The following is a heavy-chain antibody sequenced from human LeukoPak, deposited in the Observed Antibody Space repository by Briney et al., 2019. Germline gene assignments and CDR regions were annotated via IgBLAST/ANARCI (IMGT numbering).Heavy chain of an antibody. D-gene: IGHD2-2*01. CDR2: ISSSGSTI. CDR3: ARDPRVVVPAASFDY. J-gene: IGHJ4*02. V-gene: IGHV3-48*03. CDR1: GFTFSSYE. Sequence: PGGSLRLSCVASGFTFSSYEMNWVRQAPGKGLEWVSYISSSGSTIYYADSVKGRFTISRDNAKNSLYLQMNSLRAEDTAVYYCARDPRVVVPAASFDYWGQGTLVTVSS.